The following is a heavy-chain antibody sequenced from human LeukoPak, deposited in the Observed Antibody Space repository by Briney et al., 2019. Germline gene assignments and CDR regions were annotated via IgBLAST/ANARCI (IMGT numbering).Heavy chain of an antibody. J-gene: IGHJ4*02. V-gene: IGHV3-74*01. Sequence: PGGSLRLSCAASGFTFSSYWMHWVRQPLGKGLVWVSRINPDGTTTNYADSVKGRFTISRDNAKNTLYLQMNSLTVEDTALYYCVRIATVTTPDYWGQGTLVTVSS. CDR3: VRIATVTTPDY. CDR1: GFTFSSYW. D-gene: IGHD4-17*01. CDR2: INPDGTTT.